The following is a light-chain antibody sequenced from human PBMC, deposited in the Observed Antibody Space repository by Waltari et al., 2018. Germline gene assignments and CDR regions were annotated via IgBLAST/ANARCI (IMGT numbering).Light chain of an antibody. Sequence: EIVLTQSPGTLSLSPGERATLACRASQTVTSTYFAWYQQKPGQAARLRIYGASSRATGIPDRFSGSGSGTDFTLTISRLEPEDFAVYYCQQYGSSITFGQGTRLEIK. J-gene: IGKJ5*01. CDR2: GAS. V-gene: IGKV3-20*01. CDR1: QTVTSTY. CDR3: QQYGSSIT.